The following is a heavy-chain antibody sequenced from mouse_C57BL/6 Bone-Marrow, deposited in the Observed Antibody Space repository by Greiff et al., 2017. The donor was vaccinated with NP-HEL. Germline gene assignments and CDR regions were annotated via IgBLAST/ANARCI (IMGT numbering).Heavy chain of an antibody. Sequence: VHLVESGPGLVQPSQSLSITCTVSGFSLTSYGVHWVRQSPGQGLEWLGVIWSGGSTDYNAAFITRLSISKDKSKSKVYFKMNSLQADDTAIYYCARFYGSEDYFDYWGQGTTLTVSS. J-gene: IGHJ2*01. D-gene: IGHD1-1*01. CDR2: IWSGGST. CDR1: GFSLTSYG. V-gene: IGHV2-2*01. CDR3: ARFYGSEDYFDY.